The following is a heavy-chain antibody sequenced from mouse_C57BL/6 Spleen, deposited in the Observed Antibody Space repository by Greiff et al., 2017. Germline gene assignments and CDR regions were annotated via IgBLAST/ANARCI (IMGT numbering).Heavy chain of an antibody. V-gene: IGHV1-50*01. Sequence: VQLQQPGAELVKPGASVKLSCKASGYTFTSYWMQWVKQRPGQGLEWIGEIDPSDSYTNYNQKFKGKATLTVDTSSSTAYMQLSSLTSEDSAVYYCVQTGKAMDYWGQGTSVTVSS. J-gene: IGHJ4*01. D-gene: IGHD4-1*01. CDR2: IDPSDSYT. CDR1: GYTFTSYW. CDR3: VQTGKAMDY.